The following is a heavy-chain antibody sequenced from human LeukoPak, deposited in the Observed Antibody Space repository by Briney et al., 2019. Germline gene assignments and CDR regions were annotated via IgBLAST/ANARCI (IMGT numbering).Heavy chain of an antibody. J-gene: IGHJ6*03. V-gene: IGHV3-48*01. CDR3: VSSCGGDCYPNYYYYMDV. D-gene: IGHD2-21*01. CDR2: ISSSSSTI. CDR1: GFTFSSYS. Sequence: GGSLRLSCAASGFTFSSYSMNWVRQAPGKGLEWVSYISSSSSTIYYADSVKGRFTISRDNAKNSLYLQMNSLRAEDTAVYYCVSSCGGDCYPNYYYYMDVWGKGTTVTVSS.